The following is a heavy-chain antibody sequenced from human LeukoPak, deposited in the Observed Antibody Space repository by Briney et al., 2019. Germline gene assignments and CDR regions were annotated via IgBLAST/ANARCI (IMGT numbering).Heavy chain of an antibody. CDR3: ARQVITPGVAVAGPLY. J-gene: IGHJ4*02. Sequence: PSETLSLTCSVSGGSISSSIYYWDWLRQPPGKGLEWIGSIYYGGSTYYNPSLKSRVTISVDTSNNQFSLKLSSVTAADTAVYYCARQVITPGVAVAGPLYWGQGTLVTVSS. D-gene: IGHD6-19*01. CDR2: IYYGGST. CDR1: GGSISSSIYY. V-gene: IGHV4-39*01.